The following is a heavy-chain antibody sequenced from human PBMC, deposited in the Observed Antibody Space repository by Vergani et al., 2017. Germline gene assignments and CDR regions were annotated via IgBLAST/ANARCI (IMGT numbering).Heavy chain of an antibody. Sequence: QVQLEESGGGVVQPGRSLRLSCAGSGFTLSSHAMHWVRQAPGKGLEWVAFIWYDGSKEYYADSVKGRFTLTRDDSKNTLHLQMNSLRPEDTAVYYCARGMTTETTDLDGFDIWGQGTMVSVSS. V-gene: IGHV3-33*03. CDR1: GFTLSSHA. CDR3: ARGMTTETTDLDGFDI. J-gene: IGHJ3*02. CDR2: IWYDGSKE. D-gene: IGHD4-17*01.